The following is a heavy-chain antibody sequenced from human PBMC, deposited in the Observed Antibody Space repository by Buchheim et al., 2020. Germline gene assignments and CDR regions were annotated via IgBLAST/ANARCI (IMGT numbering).Heavy chain of an antibody. J-gene: IGHJ4*02. CDR1: GFTFSSYG. V-gene: IGHV3-30*18. D-gene: IGHD1-26*01. CDR3: ANGVVGAFDC. CDR2: ISYDGSNK. Sequence: QVQLVESGGGVVQPGRSLRLSCAASGFTFSSYGMHWVRQAPGKGLEWVAVISYDGSNKYYADSVKGRFTISRDNSKNTLYLQMNSLRAEDTAVYYCANGVVGAFDCWGQGTL.